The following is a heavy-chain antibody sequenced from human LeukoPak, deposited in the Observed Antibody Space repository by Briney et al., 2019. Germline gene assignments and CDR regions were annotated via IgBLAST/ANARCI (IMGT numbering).Heavy chain of an antibody. CDR1: GDSVSSNSAA. Sequence: SQTLSLTCAISGDSVSSNSAAWNWIRQSPSRGLEWLGRTYYRSHWYNDYAVSVKSRININADTSKNQFFLQLNSVTPEDTAVYYCARVVYYDILTGPRWAFDIWGQGTMVTVSS. J-gene: IGHJ3*02. D-gene: IGHD3-9*01. CDR3: ARVVYYDILTGPRWAFDI. V-gene: IGHV6-1*01. CDR2: TYYRSHWYN.